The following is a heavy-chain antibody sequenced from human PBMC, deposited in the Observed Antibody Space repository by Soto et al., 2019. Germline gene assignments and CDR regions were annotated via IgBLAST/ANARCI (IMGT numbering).Heavy chain of an antibody. CDR1: GYTFIRYG. Sequence: QVQLVQSGAEVKQPGASVKVSCKASGYTFIRYGISWVRQAPGQGLEWMGWISPYNGNTNYAQNLQGRVTMTTDTSTSTANMELRSLRSDDTAVYYCARATVRSTNCYWIDPWGQGSPVTVSS. CDR2: ISPYNGNT. V-gene: IGHV1-18*01. CDR3: ARATVRSTNCYWIDP. J-gene: IGHJ5*02. D-gene: IGHD2-2*01.